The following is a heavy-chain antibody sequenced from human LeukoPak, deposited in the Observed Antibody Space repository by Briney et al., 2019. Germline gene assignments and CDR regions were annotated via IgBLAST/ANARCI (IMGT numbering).Heavy chain of an antibody. CDR1: GYTFTSYG. Sequence: GASVKVSCKAPGYTFTSYGISRVRQAPGQGLEWMGWISAYNGNTNYAQKLQGRVTMTTDTSTSTAYMELRSLRSDDTAVYYCARDYGSGSYFHHFDYWGQGTLVTVSS. D-gene: IGHD3-10*01. CDR2: ISAYNGNT. V-gene: IGHV1-18*04. CDR3: ARDYGSGSYFHHFDY. J-gene: IGHJ4*02.